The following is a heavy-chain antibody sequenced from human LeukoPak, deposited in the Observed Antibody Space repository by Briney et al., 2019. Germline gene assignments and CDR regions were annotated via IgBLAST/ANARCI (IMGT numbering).Heavy chain of an antibody. V-gene: IGHV3-9*01. CDR3: AKDNGYDYYYGMDV. D-gene: IGHD3-22*01. CDR2: ISWNSGSI. J-gene: IGHJ6*02. Sequence: GGSLRLSCAASGFTFDDYAMHWVRQAPGKGLEWVSGISWNSGSIGYADSVKGRFTISRDNAKNSLYLQMNSLRAEDTALYYCAKDNGYDYYYGMDVWGQGTTVTVSS. CDR1: GFTFDDYA.